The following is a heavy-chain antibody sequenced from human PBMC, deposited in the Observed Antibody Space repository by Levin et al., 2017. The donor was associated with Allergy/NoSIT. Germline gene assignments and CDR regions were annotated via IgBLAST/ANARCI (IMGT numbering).Heavy chain of an antibody. V-gene: IGHV4-39*02. CDR3: ARRRSGLNWFDP. J-gene: IGHJ5*02. CDR1: GQSISNSDYY. CDR2: INYVGTT. D-gene: IGHD3-3*01. Sequence: PGGSLRLSCSVSGQSISNSDYYWGWIRQAPGRGLEWIALINYVGTTFYNPSLKSRVTISMDTSDNDFSLNLSSVTAADTAVYYCARRRSGLNWFDPWGQGTLVTVSS.